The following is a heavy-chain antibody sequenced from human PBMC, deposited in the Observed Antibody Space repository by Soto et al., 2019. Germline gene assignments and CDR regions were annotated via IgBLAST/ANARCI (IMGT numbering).Heavy chain of an antibody. Sequence: EVQLLESGGGLVQPGGSLRLSCAASGFTFSNYAVTWVRQAPGKGLEWVSTISGSGGSTYYADSVKGQFTISRDNSKNTLYLQMNNLRAEDTAVYYCSKDQSNSWYEIEYWCQVTLVTVSS. CDR3: SKDQSNSWYEIEY. J-gene: IGHJ4*02. V-gene: IGHV3-23*01. CDR1: GFTFSNYA. D-gene: IGHD6-13*01. CDR2: ISGSGGST.